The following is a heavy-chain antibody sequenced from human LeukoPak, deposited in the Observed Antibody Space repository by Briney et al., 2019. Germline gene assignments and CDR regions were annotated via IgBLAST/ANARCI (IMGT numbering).Heavy chain of an antibody. V-gene: IGHV3-48*04. D-gene: IGHD3-10*01. CDR3: ARVLLGGMGY. Sequence: GGSLRLSCAASGFTFSSYSMNWVRQTPGKGLEWVSYISSSSSTIYYADSVKGRFTISRDNAKNSLYLQMNSLRAEDTAVYYCARVLLGGMGYWGQGTLVTVSS. CDR2: ISSSSSTI. CDR1: GFTFSSYS. J-gene: IGHJ4*02.